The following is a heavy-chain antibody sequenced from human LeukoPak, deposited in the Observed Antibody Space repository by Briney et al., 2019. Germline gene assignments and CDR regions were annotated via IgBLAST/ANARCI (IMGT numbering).Heavy chain of an antibody. J-gene: IGHJ5*02. CDR2: IYTSGST. CDR3: ASMIVVVILGNSWFDP. Sequence: SETLSLTCAVYGGSFSGYYWSWIRQPPGKGLEWIGRIYTSGSTNYNPSLKSRVTISVDTSKNQFSLKLSSVTAADTAVYYCASMIVVVILGNSWFDPWGQGTLVTVSS. V-gene: IGHV4-59*10. CDR1: GGSFSGYY. D-gene: IGHD3-22*01.